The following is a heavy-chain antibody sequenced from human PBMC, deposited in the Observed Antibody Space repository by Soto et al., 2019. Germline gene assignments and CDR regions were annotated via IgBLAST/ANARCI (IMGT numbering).Heavy chain of an antibody. V-gene: IGHV3-30-3*01. CDR1: GFTFSSYA. CDR2: ISYDGSNK. Sequence: QVQLVESGGGVVQPGRSLRLSCAASGFTFSSYAMHWVRQAPGKGLEWVAVISYDGSNKYYADSVKGRFTISRDNSKNTMYLQMNSLRAEDTAVEYCATYQLLPGAYCCGMGVWGQGTTVTVSS. CDR3: ATYQLLPGAYCCGMGV. J-gene: IGHJ6*02. D-gene: IGHD2-2*01.